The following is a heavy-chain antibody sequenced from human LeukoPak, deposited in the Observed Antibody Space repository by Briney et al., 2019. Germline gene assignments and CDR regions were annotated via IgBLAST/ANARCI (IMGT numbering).Heavy chain of an antibody. CDR3: ARGHYGYCSGGSCYYDY. CDR1: GFTFDDYA. V-gene: IGHV3-9*01. CDR2: ISWNSGSI. Sequence: GGSLRLSCAASGFTFDDYAMHWVRQAPGKGLEWVSGISWNSGSIGYADSVKGRFTISRDNSKNTMYLQMNSLRAEDTAVYYCARGHYGYCSGGSCYYDYWGQGTLVTVSS. J-gene: IGHJ4*02. D-gene: IGHD2-15*01.